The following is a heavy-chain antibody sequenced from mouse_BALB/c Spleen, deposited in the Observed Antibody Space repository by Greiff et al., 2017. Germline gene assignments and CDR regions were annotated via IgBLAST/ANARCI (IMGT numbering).Heavy chain of an antibody. CDR2: ISYSGST. J-gene: IGHJ2*01. CDR1: GYSITSDYA. V-gene: IGHV3-2*02. D-gene: IGHD1-1*01. CDR3: ARYGRKDFDY. Sequence: EVKLMESGPGLVKPSQSLSLTCTVTGYSITSDYAWNWIRQFPGNKLEWMGYISYSGSTSYNPSLKSRISITRDTSKNQFFLQLNSVTTEDTATYDCARYGRKDFDYWGQGTTLTVSS.